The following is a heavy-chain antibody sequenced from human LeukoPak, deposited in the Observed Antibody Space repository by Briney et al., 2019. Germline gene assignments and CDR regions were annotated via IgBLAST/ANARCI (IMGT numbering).Heavy chain of an antibody. Sequence: ASVKISCRVSGYTFTDYCMHWVQQAPGKGLEWMGLVDPEDGETIYAEKFQGRVTITADTSTDTAYMELSSLRSEDTAVYYCAIPAGRGAHTRDYWGQGTLVTVSS. CDR2: VDPEDGET. V-gene: IGHV1-69-2*01. CDR1: GYTFTDYC. CDR3: AIPAGRGAHTRDY. J-gene: IGHJ4*02. D-gene: IGHD1-26*01.